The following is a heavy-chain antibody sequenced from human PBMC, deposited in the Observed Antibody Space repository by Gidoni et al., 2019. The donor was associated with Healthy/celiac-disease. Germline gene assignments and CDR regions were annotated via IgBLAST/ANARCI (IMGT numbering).Heavy chain of an antibody. V-gene: IGHV5-51*01. CDR2: IYPGDSDT. J-gene: IGHJ6*02. Sequence: EVQLVQSGAEVQKPGASLMISCKASAYCFTSYWIGWLRQMPGTGLEWMGIIYPGDSDTRYSPSFQGQVTISADKSISTAYLQWSSLKASDTAMYYCARQLGGDITMIVAQPDYYYGMDVWGQGTTVTVSS. D-gene: IGHD3-22*01. CDR3: ARQLGGDITMIVAQPDYYYGMDV. CDR1: AYCFTSYW.